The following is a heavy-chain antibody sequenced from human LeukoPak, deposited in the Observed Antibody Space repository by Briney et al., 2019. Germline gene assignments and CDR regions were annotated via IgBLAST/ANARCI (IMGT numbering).Heavy chain of an antibody. Sequence: ASVKVSCKSSGYTFTCYYMHWVRQATGQGLEWMGWMNPNSGNTGYAQKFQGRVTMTRNTSISTAYMELSSLRYEDTAVYYCATDYTDYSLDYWGQGTLVTVSS. D-gene: IGHD4-11*01. V-gene: IGHV1-8*02. J-gene: IGHJ4*02. CDR2: MNPNSGNT. CDR3: ATDYTDYSLDY. CDR1: GYTFTCYY.